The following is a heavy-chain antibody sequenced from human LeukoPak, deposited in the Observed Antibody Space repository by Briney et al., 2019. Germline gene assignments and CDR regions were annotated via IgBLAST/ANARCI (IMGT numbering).Heavy chain of an antibody. D-gene: IGHD2-2*01. CDR3: AKDIGSGYCSGISCSIDY. J-gene: IGHJ4*02. CDR2: IRYDGTNK. Sequence: GGSLRLSCAASGFTFSRYGMHWVRQAPGKGLEWVAFIRYDGTNKYYAESVKGRFTISRDNSKNTLYLQMDSLRAEDTAVYYCAKDIGSGYCSGISCSIDYWGQGTLVTVSS. V-gene: IGHV3-30*02. CDR1: GFTFSRYG.